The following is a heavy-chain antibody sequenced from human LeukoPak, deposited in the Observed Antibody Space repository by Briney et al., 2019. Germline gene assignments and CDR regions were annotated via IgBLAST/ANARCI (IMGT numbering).Heavy chain of an antibody. CDR1: GFSVSTSGVG. CDR3: ARSYDYRDYAGNFEY. J-gene: IGHJ4*02. Sequence: ESGPTLVNPTETLTLTCILAGFSVSTSGVGVGWIRQPPGMALEWLALIYWNDHKRDRSSLKSRLSISKDTYKNQVVLTMTNMDTVDTATYYCARSYDYRDYAGNFEYWGQGTLVTVSS. CDR2: IYWNDHK. D-gene: IGHD4-17*01. V-gene: IGHV2-5*01.